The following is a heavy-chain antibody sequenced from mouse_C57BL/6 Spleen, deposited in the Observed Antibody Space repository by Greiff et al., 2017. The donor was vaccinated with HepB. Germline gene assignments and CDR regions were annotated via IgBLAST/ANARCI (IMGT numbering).Heavy chain of an antibody. CDR2: INPYNGGT. CDR3: ARGDSLYYAMDY. J-gene: IGHJ4*01. Sequence: EVQLQQSGPVLVKPGASVKMSCKASGYTFTDYYMNWVKQSHGKSLEWIGVINPYNGGTSYNQKFKGKATLTVDKSSSTAYMELNSLTSEDSAVYYCARGDSLYYAMDYWGQGTSVTVSS. CDR1: GYTFTDYY. V-gene: IGHV1-19*01.